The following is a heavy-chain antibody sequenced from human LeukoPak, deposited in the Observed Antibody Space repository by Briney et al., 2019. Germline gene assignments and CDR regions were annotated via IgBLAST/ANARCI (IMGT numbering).Heavy chain of an antibody. CDR3: ARLGTVVAGNRWFDP. CDR2: IRQDGNEK. D-gene: IGHD2-15*01. Sequence: GGSLRLSCAASGFTFSSYWMSWVRRAPGKGLEWVANIRQDGNEKYYVDSVKGRFTISRDNAKNSLYLQMNSLRAEDSAVYYCARLGTVVAGNRWFDPWGQGTLVTVSS. CDR1: GFTFSSYW. J-gene: IGHJ5*02. V-gene: IGHV3-7*01.